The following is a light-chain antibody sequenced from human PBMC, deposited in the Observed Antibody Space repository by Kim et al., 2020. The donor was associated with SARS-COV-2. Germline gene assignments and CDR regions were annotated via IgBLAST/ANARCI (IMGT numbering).Light chain of an antibody. CDR3: QQYASSPTT. CDR1: QTVSTSY. Sequence: PGESAPLSCRASQTVSTSYLAWYQQKPGQAPRLLINDASRRATGIPDRFSGSGSGTDFTLTISRLEPEDFAVYYCQQYASSPTTFGGGTKLEIK. J-gene: IGKJ4*01. CDR2: DAS. V-gene: IGKV3-20*01.